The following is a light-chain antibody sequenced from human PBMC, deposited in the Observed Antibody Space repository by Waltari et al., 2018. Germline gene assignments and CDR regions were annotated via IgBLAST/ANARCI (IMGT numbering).Light chain of an antibody. CDR1: QSVSSN. J-gene: IGKJ4*01. V-gene: IGKV3-15*01. Sequence: EIVMTQSPATLSVSPGERATLSCGASQSVSSNLAWYQQKPGQAPGLLIYGASTRATGIPARFSGSGSGTEFTLTISSLQSEDFAVYYCQQYNNWPPLTFGGGTKVEIK. CDR2: GAS. CDR3: QQYNNWPPLT.